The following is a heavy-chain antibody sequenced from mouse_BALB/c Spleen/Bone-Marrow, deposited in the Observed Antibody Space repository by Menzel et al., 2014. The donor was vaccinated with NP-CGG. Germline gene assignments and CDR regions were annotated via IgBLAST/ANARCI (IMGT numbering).Heavy chain of an antibody. D-gene: IGHD1-1*01. CDR3: AAYYYGSSYEFAY. J-gene: IGHJ3*01. V-gene: IGHV14-3*02. CDR2: IDPANGNT. CDR1: GFNIKDTY. Sequence: VQLQQSGAELVKPGASVKLSCTASGFNIKDTYMHWVKQRPEQGLEWIGRIDPANGNTKYDPKFQGKATITADTSSNTAYLQLSSLTFEDTAVYYCAAYYYGSSYEFAYWGQGTLVTVSA.